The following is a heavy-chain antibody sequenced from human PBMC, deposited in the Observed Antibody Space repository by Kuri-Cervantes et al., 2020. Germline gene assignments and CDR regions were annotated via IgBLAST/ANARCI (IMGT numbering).Heavy chain of an antibody. J-gene: IGHJ6*02. CDR3: ARATGLLWFWDYYYGMDV. V-gene: IGHV1-46*01. CDR1: GYTFTSYY. D-gene: IGHD3-10*01. Sequence: ASVKVSCKASGYTFTSYYMHWVRQAPGQGLEWMGIINPSGGSTSYAQKFQGRVTMTTDTSTSTAYMGLRSLRSDDTAVYYCARATGLLWFWDYYYGMDVWGQGTTVTVSS. CDR2: INPSGGST.